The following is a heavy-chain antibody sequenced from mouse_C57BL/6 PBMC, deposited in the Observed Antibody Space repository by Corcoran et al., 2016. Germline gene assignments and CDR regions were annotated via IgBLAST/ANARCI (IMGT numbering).Heavy chain of an antibody. D-gene: IGHD1-1*01. Sequence: EVQLQQSGAELVRPGASVKLSCTASGFNIKDYYMHWVKQRPEQGLEWIGRIDPEDGDTEYAPKFQGKATMTADTSSNTAYLQLSSLTSEDTAVYYCTKIYYYGSSPNYWGQGTTLTVSS. CDR2: IDPEDGDT. V-gene: IGHV14-1*01. CDR1: GFNIKDYY. J-gene: IGHJ2*01. CDR3: TKIYYYGSSPNY.